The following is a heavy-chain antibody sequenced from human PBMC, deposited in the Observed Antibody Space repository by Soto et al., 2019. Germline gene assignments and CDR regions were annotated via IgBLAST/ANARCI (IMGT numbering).Heavy chain of an antibody. D-gene: IGHD1-26*01. V-gene: IGHV3-23*01. CDR2: ISGSGGST. CDR1: GFTFSSYA. Sequence: GGSLRLSCAASGFTFSSYAMSWVRQAPGKGLEWVSAISGSGGSTYYADSVKGRFTISRDNSKSTVYLELNNLSAEDTAVYHCAKNQGVELVPLATVDWFDPWGQGSVVTVSS. J-gene: IGHJ5*02. CDR3: AKNQGVELVPLATVDWFDP.